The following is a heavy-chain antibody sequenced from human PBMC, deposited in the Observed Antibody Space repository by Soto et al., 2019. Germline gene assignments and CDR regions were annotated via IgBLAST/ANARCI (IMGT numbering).Heavy chain of an antibody. CDR1: GDSITSLGYY. Sequence: QVHLQESGPGLVKPSQTLSLACSVSGDSITSLGYYWTWVRQPPGKGLEWIGFVSYTGSTFYNSARRSRVTISRHTSQNPFFLDVKSVTVADTAMYFCTRGDYWGQGVLVTVSS. CDR2: VSYTGST. CDR3: TRGDY. V-gene: IGHV4-31*03. J-gene: IGHJ4*02.